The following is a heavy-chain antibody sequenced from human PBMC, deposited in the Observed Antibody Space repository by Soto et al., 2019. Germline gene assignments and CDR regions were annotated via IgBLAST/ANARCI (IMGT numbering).Heavy chain of an antibody. D-gene: IGHD1-1*01. CDR3: AKEFGLELQLSHPYYNSGMDV. J-gene: IGHJ6*02. V-gene: IGHV3-30*18. CDR1: GFTFRSYG. CDR2: MSFDGSNK. Sequence: QVQLVESGGGVVQPGRSLRLSCAASGFTFRSYGMHWVRQAPGKGLEWVALMSFDGSNKYYADSVRGRFTISSDNSKITLYLQMDILRPEDTAVYYCAKEFGLELQLSHPYYNSGMDVWGQGTTVTVSS.